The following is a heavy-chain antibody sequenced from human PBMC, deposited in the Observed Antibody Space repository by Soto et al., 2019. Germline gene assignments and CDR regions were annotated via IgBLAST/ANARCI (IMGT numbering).Heavy chain of an antibody. CDR3: AREGGSYSGFYGIDV. D-gene: IGHD1-26*01. CDR1: GYTFTSYA. J-gene: IGHJ6*02. CDR2: INAGNGNT. V-gene: IGHV1-3*01. Sequence: ASVKVSCKASGYTFTSYAMHWVRQAPGQRLEWMGWINAGNGNTKYSQKFQGRVTITRDTSASTAYMELSSLRSEDTAVYYCAREGGSYSGFYGIDVWGQGTTVTVSS.